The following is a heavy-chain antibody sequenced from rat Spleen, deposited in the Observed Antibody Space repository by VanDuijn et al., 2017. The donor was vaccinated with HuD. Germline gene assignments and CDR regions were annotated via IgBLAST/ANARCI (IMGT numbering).Heavy chain of an antibody. J-gene: IGHJ2*01. CDR1: GFTFSDYY. D-gene: IGHD1-11*01. CDR2: IIYDGSST. Sequence: EVQLVESGGGLVQPGRSLKLSCAASGFTFSDYYMAWVRQAPKKGLEWVATIIYDGSSTYYRDSVKGRFTISRDNAKSTLYLQMDSLRSEDTATYYCARQLTTEASFDYWGQGVMVTVSS. V-gene: IGHV5-7*01. CDR3: ARQLTTEASFDY.